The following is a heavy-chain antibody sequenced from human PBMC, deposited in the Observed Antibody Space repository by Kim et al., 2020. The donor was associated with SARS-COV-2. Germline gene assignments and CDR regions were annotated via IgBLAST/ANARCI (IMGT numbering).Heavy chain of an antibody. Sequence: GGSLRLSCAASGFTFSSYGMHWVRQAPGKGLEWVAVISYDGSNKYYADSVKGRFTISRDNSKNTLYLQMNSLRAEDTAVYYCAKDRGLILLWFGDTFDWGQGTLVTVSS. V-gene: IGHV3-30*18. J-gene: IGHJ4*02. D-gene: IGHD3-10*01. CDR3: AKDRGLILLWFGDTFD. CDR1: GFTFSSYG. CDR2: ISYDGSNK.